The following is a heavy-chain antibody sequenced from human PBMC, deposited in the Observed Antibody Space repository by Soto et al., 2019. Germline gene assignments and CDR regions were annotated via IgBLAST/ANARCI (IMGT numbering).Heavy chain of an antibody. CDR1: GFTFSSYG. CDR2: ISYDGSNK. J-gene: IGHJ4*02. D-gene: IGHD1-26*01. CDR3: AKDRSGGSYFDY. Sequence: QVQLVESGGGVVQPGRSLRLSCAASGFTFSSYGMHWVRQAPGKGLEWVAVISYDGSNKYYADSVKGRFTISRDNSKNTLYLQMNSLRAEDTAVYYCAKDRSGGSYFDYWGQGTLVTVSS. V-gene: IGHV3-30*18.